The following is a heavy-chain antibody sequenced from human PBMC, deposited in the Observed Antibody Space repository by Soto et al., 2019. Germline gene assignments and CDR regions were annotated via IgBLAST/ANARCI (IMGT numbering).Heavy chain of an antibody. Sequence: PSETLSLTCTVSGGSISSGDYYWSWIRQPPGKGLEWIGYIYYSGSTYYNPSLKSRVTISVDTSKNQFALKLSSVTAADTAVYDCARDNYCSGGSCYGTHYYGMDVWGQGTTVTVSS. CDR2: IYYSGST. J-gene: IGHJ6*02. CDR1: GGSISSGDYY. V-gene: IGHV4-30-4*01. CDR3: ARDNYCSGGSCYGTHYYGMDV. D-gene: IGHD2-15*01.